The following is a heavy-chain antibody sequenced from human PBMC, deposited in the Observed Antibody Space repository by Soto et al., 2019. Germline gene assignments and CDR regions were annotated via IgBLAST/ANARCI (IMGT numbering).Heavy chain of an antibody. V-gene: IGHV1-58*02. J-gene: IGHJ6*03. Sequence: GASVKVSCKASGFTFTSSAMQCVRQARGQRLEWIRWIVVGSGNTNYAQKFQERVTITRDMSTSTAYMELSSLRSEDTAVYYCAKSIAARRELGYYYYYMDVWGKGTTVTVSS. CDR1: GFTFTSSA. D-gene: IGHD6-6*01. CDR3: AKSIAARRELGYYYYYMDV. CDR2: IVVGSGNT.